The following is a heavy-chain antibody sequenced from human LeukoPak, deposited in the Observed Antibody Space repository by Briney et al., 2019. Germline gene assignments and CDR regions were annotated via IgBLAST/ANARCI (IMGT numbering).Heavy chain of an antibody. CDR2: IKKDGSEK. Sequence: PTGGSLRLSCAASGFTFSSHWMSWVRQAPGKGLEWVANIKKDGSEKYYVDSVKGRFTISRDNAKTSLYLQMNSLRAEDTAVYYCARHLSGVTGYTYGRGIDYWGQGTLVTVSS. J-gene: IGHJ4*02. V-gene: IGHV3-7*01. CDR1: GFTFSSHW. CDR3: ARHLSGVTGYTYGRGIDY. D-gene: IGHD5-18*01.